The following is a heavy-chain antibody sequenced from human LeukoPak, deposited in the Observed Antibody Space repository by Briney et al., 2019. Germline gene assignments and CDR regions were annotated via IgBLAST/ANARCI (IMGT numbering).Heavy chain of an antibody. CDR1: GGSISSSSYY. Sequence: SETLSLTCTVSGGSISSSSYYWGWIRQPPGKGLEWIGSIYYSGSTYYNPSLKSRVTISVDTSKNQFSLKLSSVTAADTAVYYCARIHYYGSGSRNFDYWGQGTLVTVSS. CDR3: ARIHYYGSGSRNFDY. CDR2: IYYSGST. J-gene: IGHJ4*02. D-gene: IGHD3-10*01. V-gene: IGHV4-39*07.